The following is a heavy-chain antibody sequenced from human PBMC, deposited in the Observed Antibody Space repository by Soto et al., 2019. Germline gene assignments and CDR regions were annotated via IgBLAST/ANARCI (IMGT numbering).Heavy chain of an antibody. D-gene: IGHD3-9*01. CDR2: INPSGGST. CDR1: GYTFTSYY. J-gene: IGHJ6*02. Sequence: ASVKVSCKASGYTFTSYYMHCVRQAPGQGLEWMGIINPSGGSTSYAQKFQGRVTMTRDTSTSTVYMELSSLRSEDTAVYYCASSDWSGGYYYYGMDVWGQGTTVTVSS. CDR3: ASSDWSGGYYYYGMDV. V-gene: IGHV1-46*01.